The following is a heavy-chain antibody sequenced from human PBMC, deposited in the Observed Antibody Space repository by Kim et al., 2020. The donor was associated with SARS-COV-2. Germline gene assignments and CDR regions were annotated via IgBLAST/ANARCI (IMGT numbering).Heavy chain of an antibody. J-gene: IGHJ5*02. CDR2: YGGGTT. Sequence: YGGGTTYYEDSVKGRFTISRDNSKNTLYLQMNSLRAEDTAVYYCARETHPWGQGTLVTVSS. V-gene: IGHV3-53*01. CDR3: ARETHP.